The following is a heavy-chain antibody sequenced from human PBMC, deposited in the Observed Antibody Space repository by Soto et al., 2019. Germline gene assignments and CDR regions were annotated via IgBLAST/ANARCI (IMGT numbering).Heavy chain of an antibody. D-gene: IGHD5-18*01. CDR2: ISGSGGST. J-gene: IGHJ4*02. V-gene: IGHV3-23*01. Sequence: EVQLLESGGGLVQPGGSLRLSCSASGFTFSSYAMSWFRQAPGKGLEWVSAISGSGGSTYYADSVKGRFTISRDNSKNTLYLQMNSLRAEDTAVYYCAKVPGGLRGYSPNWGQGTLVTVSS. CDR1: GFTFSSYA. CDR3: AKVPGGLRGYSPN.